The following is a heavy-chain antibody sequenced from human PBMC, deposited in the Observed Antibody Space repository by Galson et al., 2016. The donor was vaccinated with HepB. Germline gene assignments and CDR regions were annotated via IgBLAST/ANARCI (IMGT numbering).Heavy chain of an antibody. Sequence: SLRLSCAASGFTFSNYWIHWVRQAPGKGLVWVSRINNDGSDTAYADSVKGRFTLSRDNAKNTLYMQMNSLRAEDTALYYCVRDGSVAREYYWGQGTLVTVTS. J-gene: IGHJ4*02. CDR3: VRDGSVAREYY. CDR1: GFTFSNYW. D-gene: IGHD2-15*01. CDR2: INNDGSDT. V-gene: IGHV3-74*01.